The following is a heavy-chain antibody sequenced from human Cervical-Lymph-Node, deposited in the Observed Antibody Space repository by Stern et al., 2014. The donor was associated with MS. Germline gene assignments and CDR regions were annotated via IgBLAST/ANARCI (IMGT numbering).Heavy chain of an antibody. CDR2: VNANGGSA. D-gene: IGHD5/OR15-5a*01. CDR1: GYTFIRYY. V-gene: IGHV1-46*01. J-gene: IGHJ6*02. CDR3: ATLYDSSGNYGMEV. Sequence: VQLVESGAQVKKPGASVKVSCKGSGYTFIRYYIHWVRQAPGQGLEWMGIVNANGGSARYAPKFQGRVTMASDTSTSTVSMDLSSLRSEDTAVYYCATLYDSSGNYGMEVWGQGTTVIVSS.